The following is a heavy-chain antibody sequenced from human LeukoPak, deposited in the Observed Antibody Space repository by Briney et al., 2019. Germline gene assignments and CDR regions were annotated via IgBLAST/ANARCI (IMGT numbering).Heavy chain of an antibody. D-gene: IGHD6-13*01. J-gene: IGHJ1*01. CDR1: GGSISNYY. V-gene: IGHV4-59*08. Sequence: PSETLSLTCTVSGGSISNYYGSWIRQPPGKGLECMGYIYYSGTTNYNPYLKSRVTISVDTSKNQFSLWLSSVTAADTAVYYCARHGGYSSPYLHWGQGTLVTVSS. CDR3: ARHGGYSSPYLH. CDR2: IYYSGTT.